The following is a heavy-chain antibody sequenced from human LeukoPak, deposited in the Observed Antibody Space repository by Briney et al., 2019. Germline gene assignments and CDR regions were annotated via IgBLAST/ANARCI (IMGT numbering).Heavy chain of an antibody. J-gene: IGHJ4*02. V-gene: IGHV7-4-1*02. D-gene: IGHD3-3*01. CDR3: ARTYYDFWSGYYGGSPFDY. CDR1: GYTFTSYA. Sequence: ASVKVSCKASGYTFTSYAMNWVRQAPGQGLEWMGWINTNTGNPTYAQGFTGRFVFSLDTSVSTAYLQISSLKAEDTAVYYCARTYYDFWSGYYGGSPFDYWGQGTLVTVSS. CDR2: INTNTGNP.